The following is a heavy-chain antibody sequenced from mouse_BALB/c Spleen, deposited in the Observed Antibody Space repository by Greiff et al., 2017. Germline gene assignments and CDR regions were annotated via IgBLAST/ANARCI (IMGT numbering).Heavy chain of an antibody. CDR3: AREAYYGYDGDWYFDV. D-gene: IGHD2-2*01. Sequence: VQLKESGPELEKPGASVKISCKASGYSFTGYNMNWVKQSNGKSLEWIGNIDPYYGGTSYNQKFKGKATLTVDKSSSTAYMQLKSLTSEDSAVYYCAREAYYGYDGDWYFDVWGAGTTVTVSS. V-gene: IGHV1-39*01. J-gene: IGHJ1*01. CDR2: IDPYYGGT. CDR1: GYSFTGYN.